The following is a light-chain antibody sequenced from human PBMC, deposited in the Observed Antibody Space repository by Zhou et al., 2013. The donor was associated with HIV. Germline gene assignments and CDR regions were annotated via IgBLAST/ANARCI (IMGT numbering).Light chain of an antibody. CDR3: MQALQTPA. CDR1: QSLVHSDGNTY. CDR2: KVS. J-gene: IGKJ2*01. V-gene: IGKV2-30*02. Sequence: DVVMTQSPLSLPVTLGQPASISCRSSQSLVHSDGNTYLNWFQQRPGQSPRRLIYKVSNRDSAVPDRFSGSGSGTDFTLKISRVEAEDVGVYYCMQALQTPAFGQGTKLEIK.